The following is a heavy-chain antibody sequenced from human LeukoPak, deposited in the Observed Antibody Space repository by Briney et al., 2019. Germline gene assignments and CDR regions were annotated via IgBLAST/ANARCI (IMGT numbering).Heavy chain of an antibody. D-gene: IGHD1-20*01. CDR2: INSDGSST. V-gene: IGHV3-74*01. CDR3: TRERSNWNDGDC. CDR1: GFTFSNYW. J-gene: IGHJ4*02. Sequence: TGGSLRLSCAASGFTFSNYWMHWVRQAPGKGLVWVSLINSDGSSTTYADSVKGRFTISRDNAKNTLHLQMNSLRVEDTAVYYCTRERSNWNDGDCWGQGTLVTVSS.